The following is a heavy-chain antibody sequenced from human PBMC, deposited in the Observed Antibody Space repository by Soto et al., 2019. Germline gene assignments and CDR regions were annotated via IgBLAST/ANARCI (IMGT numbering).Heavy chain of an antibody. J-gene: IGHJ6*02. CDR1: GFTVSNTH. CDR3: ARDGGSGSPTGTGQYYGMDV. V-gene: IGHV3-53*02. CDR2: FFSRDYSGGSTT. Sequence: EVQLMETGGGLIQPGGSLRLSCAVSGFTVSNTHMIWVRQAPGKGLEWVSIFFSRDYSGGSTTSYADSVKGRFTISRENSKNTLYLQMNSLRADDSAVYYCARDGGSGSPTGTGQYYGMDVWGQGTTVTVSS. D-gene: IGHD1-1*01.